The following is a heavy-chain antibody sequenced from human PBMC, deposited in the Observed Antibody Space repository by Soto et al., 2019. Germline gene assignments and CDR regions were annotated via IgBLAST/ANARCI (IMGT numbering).Heavy chain of an antibody. CDR2: ISYSGSV. J-gene: IGHJ5*02. V-gene: IGHV4-39*01. CDR1: SGSISSSSYY. CDR3: ARHADTGYSNSDNWFGP. Sequence: NPSETLSLTCIVSSGSISSSSYYWGWIRQPPGKGLEWIGSISYSGSVYYNASLKSRVTISVDTSKNQFSLRLSSVTAADTAVYYCARHADTGYSNSDNWFGPWGQGVLVTVSS. D-gene: IGHD6-13*01.